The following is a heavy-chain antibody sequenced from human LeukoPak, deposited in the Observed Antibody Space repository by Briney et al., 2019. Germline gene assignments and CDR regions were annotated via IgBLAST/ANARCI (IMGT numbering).Heavy chain of an antibody. Sequence: SETLSLTCAVYGGSFSGHYWTWIRQSPGKGLEWIGEINHSGSTNYNPSLKSRVTISVDTSKNQFSLKLSSVTAADTAVYYCAKHYMGSSYNRAVDYWGQGTLVTVSS. CDR2: INHSGST. CDR1: GGSFSGHY. V-gene: IGHV4-34*01. J-gene: IGHJ4*02. CDR3: AKHYMGSSYNRAVDY. D-gene: IGHD3-10*01.